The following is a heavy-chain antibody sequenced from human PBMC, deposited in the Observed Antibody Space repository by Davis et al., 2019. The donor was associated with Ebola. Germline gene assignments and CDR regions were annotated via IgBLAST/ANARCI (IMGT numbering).Heavy chain of an antibody. CDR1: GFTFSSYA. CDR2: ISGSDGNT. Sequence: GESLKISCAASGFTFSSYAMSWVRQAPGKGLEWVSAISGSDGNTYYADSVKGRFTISRDNSKDTLYLQMNSMRADDTAVYYCAKEDIVVVPAAFDIWGQGTMVTVSS. V-gene: IGHV3-23*01. CDR3: AKEDIVVVPAAFDI. D-gene: IGHD2-2*01. J-gene: IGHJ3*02.